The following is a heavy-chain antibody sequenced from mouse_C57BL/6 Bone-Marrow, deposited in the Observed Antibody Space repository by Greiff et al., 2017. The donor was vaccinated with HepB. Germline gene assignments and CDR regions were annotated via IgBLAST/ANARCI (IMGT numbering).Heavy chain of an antibody. CDR3: ARCGFTTVVAAFAY. V-gene: IGHV1-55*01. Sequence: QVQLQQPGAELVKPGASVKMSCKASGYTFTSYWITWVKQRPGQGLEWIGDIYPGSGSTNYTEKFKSKATLTVDTSSSTAYMQLSSLTSEDAAVYYCARCGFTTVVAAFAYWGQGTLVTVSA. CDR2: IYPGSGST. CDR1: GYTFTSYW. D-gene: IGHD1-1*01. J-gene: IGHJ3*01.